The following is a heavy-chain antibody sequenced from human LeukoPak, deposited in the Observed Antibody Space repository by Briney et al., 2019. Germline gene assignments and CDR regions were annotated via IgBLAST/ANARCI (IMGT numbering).Heavy chain of an antibody. V-gene: IGHV4-39*01. J-gene: IGHJ3*02. CDR2: IYYSGST. CDR1: GGSISSSSYY. Sequence: SETLSLTCTVSGGSISSSSYYWGWIRQPPGKGLEWIGGIYYSGSTYYNPSLKSRVTISVDTSKNQFSLKLSSVTAADTAVYYCAREGDAFDIWGQGTMVTVSS. CDR3: AREGDAFDI.